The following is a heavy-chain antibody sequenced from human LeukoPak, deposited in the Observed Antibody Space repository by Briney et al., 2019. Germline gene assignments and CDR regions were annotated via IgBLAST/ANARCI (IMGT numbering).Heavy chain of an antibody. J-gene: IGHJ4*02. CDR2: INHSGST. V-gene: IGHV4-34*01. D-gene: IGHD5-18*01. CDR3: AARQRRGYSYGPYYFDY. Sequence: KPSETLSLTCAVYGGSFSGYYWSWIRQPPGKGLEWIGEINHSGSTNYNPSLKSRVTLSVDTSKNQFSLKLSSVTAADTAVYYCAARQRRGYSYGPYYFDYWGQGTLVTVSS. CDR1: GGSFSGYY.